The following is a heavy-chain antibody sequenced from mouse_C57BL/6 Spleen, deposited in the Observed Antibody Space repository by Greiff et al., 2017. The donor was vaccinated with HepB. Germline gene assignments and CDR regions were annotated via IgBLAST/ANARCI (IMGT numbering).Heavy chain of an antibody. CDR3: AREALTGTMDY. V-gene: IGHV1-52*01. J-gene: IGHJ4*01. Sequence: QVQLKQPGAELVRPGSSVKLSCKASGYTFTSYWMHWVKQRPIQGLEWIGNIDPSDSETHYNQKFKDKATLTVDKSSSTAYMQLSSLTSEDSAVYYCAREALTGTMDYWGQGTSVTVSS. D-gene: IGHD4-1*01. CDR2: IDPSDSET. CDR1: GYTFTSYW.